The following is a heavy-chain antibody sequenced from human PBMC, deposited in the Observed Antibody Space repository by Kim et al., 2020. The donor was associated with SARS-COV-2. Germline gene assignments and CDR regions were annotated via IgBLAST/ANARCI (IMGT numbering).Heavy chain of an antibody. CDR3: ARGGAANLRDYYYYGMDV. J-gene: IGHJ6*02. D-gene: IGHD3-10*01. V-gene: IGHV1-69*13. CDR2: IIPIFGAA. CDR1: GGTFSTYA. Sequence: SVKVSCKASGGTFSTYAISWVRQAPGQGLEWMGGIIPIFGAANYAQKFQGRVTITADESTSTAYMELNSLRSEDTAVYYCARGGAANLRDYYYYGMDVWGQGTTVTVSS.